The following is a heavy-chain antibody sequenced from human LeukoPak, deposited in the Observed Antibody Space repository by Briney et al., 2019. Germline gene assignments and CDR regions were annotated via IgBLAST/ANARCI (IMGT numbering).Heavy chain of an antibody. J-gene: IGHJ3*02. CDR2: IIPIFGTA. CDR3: ASFSDYDSSGYYAFDI. CDR1: GYTFISYG. D-gene: IGHD3-22*01. V-gene: IGHV1-69*06. Sequence: ASVKVYCKASGYTFISYGISWVRQAPGQGLEWMGGIIPIFGTANYAQKFQGRVTITADKSTSTAYMELSSLRSEDTAVYYRASFSDYDSSGYYAFDIWGQGTMVTVSS.